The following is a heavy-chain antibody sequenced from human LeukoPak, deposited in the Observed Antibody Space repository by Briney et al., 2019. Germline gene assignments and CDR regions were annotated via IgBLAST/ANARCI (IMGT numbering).Heavy chain of an antibody. CDR3: ARGGEGDIVVVLAAARFDY. CDR1: GFTFSSYW. J-gene: IGHJ4*02. D-gene: IGHD2-2*01. CDR2: IKQDGSEK. Sequence: PGGSLRLSCAASGFTFSSYWMSWVRQAPGKGLEWVANIKQDGSEKYYVDSVKGRFTISRDNAKNSLYLQMNSLRAEDTAVYYCARGGEGDIVVVLAAARFDYWGQGTLVTVSS. V-gene: IGHV3-7*01.